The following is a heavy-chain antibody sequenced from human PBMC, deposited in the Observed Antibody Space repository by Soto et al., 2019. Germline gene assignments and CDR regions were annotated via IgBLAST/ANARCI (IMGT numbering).Heavy chain of an antibody. D-gene: IGHD6-13*01. J-gene: IGHJ4*02. CDR1: GFTFSSYS. Sequence: EVQLVESGGGLIQPGSSLRLSCAASGFTFSSYSMNWVRQTPGKGLEWLSYISSSSSTIYYADSVKGRFTISRDNAKNSLYLQMNSLRAEATAVDFCVREVRYNNSWKPFDYWGQGTLVTVSS. CDR2: ISSSSSTI. CDR3: VREVRYNNSWKPFDY. V-gene: IGHV3-48*01.